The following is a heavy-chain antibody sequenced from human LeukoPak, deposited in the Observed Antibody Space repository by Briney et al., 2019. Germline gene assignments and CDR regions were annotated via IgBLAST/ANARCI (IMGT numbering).Heavy chain of an antibody. Sequence: GESLKISCKGSGYSFYSYWIAWVRHMPGKGLEWMGVIYPRDSRTTYSPSFQGQVTISADKSISTAYLQWTSLKASDTAMYYCARHLSDITSSPNYWGPGTLVTVSS. CDR1: GYSFYSYW. D-gene: IGHD2-2*01. CDR3: ARHLSDITSSPNY. J-gene: IGHJ4*02. CDR2: IYPRDSRT. V-gene: IGHV5-51*01.